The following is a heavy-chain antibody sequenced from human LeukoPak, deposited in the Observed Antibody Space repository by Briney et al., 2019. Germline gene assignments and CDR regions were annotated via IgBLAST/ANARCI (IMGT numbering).Heavy chain of an antibody. V-gene: IGHV1-18*01. CDR2: ISAYNGNT. CDR3: ARASGSYWWFDS. D-gene: IGHD1-26*01. CDR1: GYTFTSYG. Sequence: GASVKVSCKASGYTFTSYGISWVRQAPGQGLEWMGWISAYNGNTNYAQKFQGSVTMTRDTSTSTVYMELSRLRSDDTAVYYCARASGSYWWFDSWGQGTLVTVSS. J-gene: IGHJ5*01.